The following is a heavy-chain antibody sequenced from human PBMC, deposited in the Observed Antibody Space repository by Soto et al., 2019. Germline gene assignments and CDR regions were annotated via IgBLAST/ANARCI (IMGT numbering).Heavy chain of an antibody. J-gene: IGHJ5*02. CDR1: GGSIISSNFY. V-gene: IGHV4-39*01. D-gene: IGHD3-10*02. CDR2: VDYGGST. Sequence: QLQESGPGLVKPSETLSLTCTVSGGSIISSNFYWGWIRQPPGKGLEWIGSVDYGGSTYDNPSLKGTVSLYADTSQNQFSLSSASVAAADTDICSCARHVRGAVNMYWFDPWGQGTLVTVSS. CDR3: ARHVRGAVNMYWFDP.